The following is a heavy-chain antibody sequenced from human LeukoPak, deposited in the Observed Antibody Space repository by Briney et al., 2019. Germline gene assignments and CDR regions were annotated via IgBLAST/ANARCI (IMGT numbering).Heavy chain of an antibody. CDR2: ISYDGSNK. Sequence: PGRSLRLSCAASGFTFSSYAMHWVRQAPGKGLEWVAVISYDGSNKYYADSVKGRFTISRDNSKNTLYLQMNSLRAEDTAVYSCARGYCTSSSCYNDYWGQGTLSPSPQ. D-gene: IGHD2-2*02. CDR3: ARGYCTSSSCYNDY. V-gene: IGHV3-30-3*01. J-gene: IGHJ4*02. CDR1: GFTFSSYA.